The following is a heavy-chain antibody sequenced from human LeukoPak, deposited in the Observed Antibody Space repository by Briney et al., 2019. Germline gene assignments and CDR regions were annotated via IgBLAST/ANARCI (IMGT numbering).Heavy chain of an antibody. CDR2: INPNSGGT. CDR1: GYTFTDYY. Sequence: ASVKVSCKASGYTFTDYYMHWVRQAPGQGLEWMGWINPNSGGTDYAQKFQGRVTMTRDTSISTAYMELSRLRSDDTAVYYCARASYYYDSSGYPGYYFDYWGQGTLVTVSS. J-gene: IGHJ4*02. V-gene: IGHV1-2*02. D-gene: IGHD3-22*01. CDR3: ARASYYYDSSGYPGYYFDY.